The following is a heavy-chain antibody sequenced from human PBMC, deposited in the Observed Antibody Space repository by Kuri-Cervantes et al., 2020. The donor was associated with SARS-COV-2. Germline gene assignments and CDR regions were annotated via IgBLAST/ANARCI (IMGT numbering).Heavy chain of an antibody. CDR3: AKEYRDGLVKLDY. CDR1: GFTFSSYG. D-gene: IGHD5-18*01. Sequence: GGSLRLSCAASGFTFSSYGMHWVRQAPGKGLEWVAVISYDGSNKYYADSVKGRFTISKDNSKNTLYLQMNSLTAEDTGVNYGAKEYRDGLVKLDYWGQGTLVTVSS. CDR2: ISYDGSNK. J-gene: IGHJ4*02. V-gene: IGHV3-30*18.